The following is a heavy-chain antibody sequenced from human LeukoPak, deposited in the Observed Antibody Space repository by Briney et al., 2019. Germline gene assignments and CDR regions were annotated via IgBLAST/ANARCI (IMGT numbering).Heavy chain of an antibody. V-gene: IGHV3-23*01. D-gene: IGHD3-22*01. CDR1: GFTFSSYA. CDR3: AKLSAGYYDTSGYSFQH. CDR2: ISGSGGST. Sequence: PGGSLRLSCAASGFTFSSYAMSWVRQAPGKGLEWVSAISGSGGSTYYADSVKGRFTISRDNSKNMLYLQMSSLRAEDTAVYYCAKLSAGYYDTSGYSFQHWGQGTLVTVSS. J-gene: IGHJ1*01.